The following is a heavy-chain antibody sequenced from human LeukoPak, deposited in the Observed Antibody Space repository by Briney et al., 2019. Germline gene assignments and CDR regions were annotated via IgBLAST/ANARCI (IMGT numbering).Heavy chain of an antibody. CDR3: AKDWGSGWFINWFDP. J-gene: IGHJ5*02. D-gene: IGHD6-19*01. Sequence: GSLRLSCAASGFTFDDYTMHWVRQAPGKGLEWVSLISWDGGSTYYADSVKGRFTISRDNSKNPLYLQMNSLRTEDTALYYCAKDWGSGWFINWFDPWGQGTLVTVSS. CDR2: ISWDGGST. V-gene: IGHV3-43*01. CDR1: GFTFDDYT.